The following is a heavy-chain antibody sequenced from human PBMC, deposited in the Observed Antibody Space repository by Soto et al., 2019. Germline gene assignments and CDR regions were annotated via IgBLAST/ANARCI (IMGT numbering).Heavy chain of an antibody. Sequence: GESLKISCKGSGYSFTSYWIGWVRQMPGKGLEWMGIIYPGDSDTRYSPSFQGQVTISADKSISTAYLQWSSLKASGTAMYYCARILAAANYYYYGMDVWGQGTTVTVSS. CDR2: IYPGDSDT. CDR3: ARILAAANYYYYGMDV. D-gene: IGHD6-13*01. V-gene: IGHV5-51*01. J-gene: IGHJ6*02. CDR1: GYSFTSYW.